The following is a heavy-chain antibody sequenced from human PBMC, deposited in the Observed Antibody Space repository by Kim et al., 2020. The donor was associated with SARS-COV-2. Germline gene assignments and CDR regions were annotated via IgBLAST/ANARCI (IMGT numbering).Heavy chain of an antibody. V-gene: IGHV4-4*07. CDR2: RYTSGTT. Sequence: SETLSLTCTISGGSISNYDWNWIRQPAGQGLEWIARRYTSGTTYYNPSPRSRVTISLDTSKNQYYLNLYLGTAADTAAYYCACADNGLGGSVWGQGTLVT. CDR3: ACADNGLGGSV. D-gene: IGHD3-16*01. CDR1: GGSISNYD. J-gene: IGHJ4*02.